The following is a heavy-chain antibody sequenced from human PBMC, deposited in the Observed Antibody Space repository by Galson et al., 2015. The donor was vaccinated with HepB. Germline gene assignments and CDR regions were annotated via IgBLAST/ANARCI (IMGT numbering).Heavy chain of an antibody. CDR3: ARMEIYYDSSGYSGDHYGMDV. Sequence: QSGAEVTKPGESLKISCKGSGYSFTSYWIGWVRQMPGKGLEWMGIIYPGDSDTRYSPSFQGQVTISADKSISTAYLQWSSLKASDTAMYYCARMEIYYDSSGYSGDHYGMDVWGQGTTVTVSS. CDR2: IYPGDSDT. D-gene: IGHD3-22*01. J-gene: IGHJ6*02. CDR1: GYSFTSYW. V-gene: IGHV5-51*01.